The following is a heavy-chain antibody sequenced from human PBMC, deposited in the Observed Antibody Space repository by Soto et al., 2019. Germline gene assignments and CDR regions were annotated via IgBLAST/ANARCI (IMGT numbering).Heavy chain of an antibody. CDR2: IKQDGSDK. D-gene: IGHD6-19*01. CDR1: GFTFASDW. J-gene: IGHJ4*02. Sequence: EVQLVESGGDLVQPGGSLRLSCAASGFTFASDWMSWVRQAPGKGLEWVANIKQDGSDKKYVASVKGRFTISRDNTKNSLYLQMNGLRAEDTAGYYCARKGCGWDRPPQDWGQGTLVTVAA. V-gene: IGHV3-7*01. CDR3: ARKGCGWDRPPQD.